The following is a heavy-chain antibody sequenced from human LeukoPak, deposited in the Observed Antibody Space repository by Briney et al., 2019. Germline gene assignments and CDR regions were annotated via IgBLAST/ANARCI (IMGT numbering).Heavy chain of an antibody. CDR2: ISGSDGST. J-gene: IGHJ4*02. V-gene: IGHV3-23*01. D-gene: IGHD6-13*01. Sequence: GGSLRLPCAASGFTFSSYAMSWVRQAPGKGLEWVSGISGSDGSTNYADSVKGRFTISRENSKNTLYLQMNSLRAEDTAVYYCAKGKYSSSWYYDYWGQGTRVTVSS. CDR1: GFTFSSYA. CDR3: AKGKYSSSWYYDY.